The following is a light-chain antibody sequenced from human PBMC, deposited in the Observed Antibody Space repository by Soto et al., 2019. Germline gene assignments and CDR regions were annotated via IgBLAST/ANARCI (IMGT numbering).Light chain of an antibody. V-gene: IGLV2-14*01. Sequence: QSALTQPASVSGSPGQSITIYCTGTSADISFYDYVSWYQQYPGKAPNLLIYGVTYRPSGISYRFSGSKSGSTASLTISGLRDEDDADYYCSSYSTSFFYVFGTGTKLTVL. CDR2: GVT. CDR1: SADISFYDY. J-gene: IGLJ1*01. CDR3: SSYSTSFFYV.